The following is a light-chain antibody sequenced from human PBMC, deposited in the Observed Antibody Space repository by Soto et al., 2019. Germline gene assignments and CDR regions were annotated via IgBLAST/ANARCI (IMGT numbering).Light chain of an antibody. J-gene: IGKJ5*01. V-gene: IGKV1-5*01. CDR2: DAS. CDR1: QSISRW. CDR3: QQYNTPST. Sequence: DIQMTQSPSTLSASVGYRVTITCRASQSISRWLAWYQQQPGKAPQALIYDASSLKSGVPSSFSGNGSGTEFTPTISRLQPDDFATYYRQQYNTPSTFGQGTRLEIK.